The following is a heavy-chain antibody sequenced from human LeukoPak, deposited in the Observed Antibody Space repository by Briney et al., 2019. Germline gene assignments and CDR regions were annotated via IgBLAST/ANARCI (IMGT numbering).Heavy chain of an antibody. CDR2: ISSSSIYI. CDR1: GFTFSSYS. Sequence: GGSLRLSCAASGFTFSSYSMNWVRQAPGKGLEWVSSISSSSIYIYYADSVKGRFTISRDNAKNSLYLQMNGLRAEDTAVYYCATGKPPGDLWTGYYYTSAAFDIWGHGTMVTVSS. D-gene: IGHD3/OR15-3a*01. CDR3: ATGKPPGDLWTGYYYTSAAFDI. J-gene: IGHJ3*02. V-gene: IGHV3-21*01.